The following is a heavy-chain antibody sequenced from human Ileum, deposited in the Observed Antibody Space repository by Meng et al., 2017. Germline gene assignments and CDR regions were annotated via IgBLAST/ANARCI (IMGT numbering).Heavy chain of an antibody. D-gene: IGHD2-21*02. J-gene: IGHJ5*02. CDR2: TYTRGDS. Sequence: EVQLGESVGGLVQPGVFLTLSCAGSGFTVSNNYVAWVRQDPGKGLEWVSITYTRGDSYYTDSVKGRFTVSRDHSTNTLFLQMNSLRLEDTAIYYCARGGDAYSWNWFGPWGQGTLVTVSS. CDR1: GFTVSNNY. V-gene: IGHV3-66*02. CDR3: ARGGDAYSWNWFGP.